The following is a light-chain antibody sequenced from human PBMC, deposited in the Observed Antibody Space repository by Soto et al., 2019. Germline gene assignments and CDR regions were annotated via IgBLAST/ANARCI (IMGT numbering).Light chain of an antibody. CDR2: GAS. J-gene: IGKJ1*01. CDR3: QQYNNWLWT. CDR1: QNISSN. Sequence: EIVMTQSPATLSVSPGERATLSCRASQNISSNLACYQQKPGQAHRVLIDGASTRATGIPARFSGSGSGTEFTLTISSLQSEYFAVYECQQYNNWLWTFGQGTKVEIK. V-gene: IGKV3-15*01.